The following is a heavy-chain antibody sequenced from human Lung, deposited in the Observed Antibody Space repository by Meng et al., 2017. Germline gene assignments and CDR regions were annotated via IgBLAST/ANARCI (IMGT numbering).Heavy chain of an antibody. CDR3: ARGYYFDSH. CDR2: IHHSGST. D-gene: IGHD3-22*01. Sequence: QVQLQASGPGRVKPYGALSVTCAGSGASIDTDNWWTWVRQSPGKGLEWIGEIHHSGSTNDNPSLKSRVILSVDKSKNQFALKVNSVTAADTAVYYCARGYYFDSHWGQGTLVTVSS. CDR1: GASIDTDNW. J-gene: IGHJ4*02. V-gene: IGHV4-4*02.